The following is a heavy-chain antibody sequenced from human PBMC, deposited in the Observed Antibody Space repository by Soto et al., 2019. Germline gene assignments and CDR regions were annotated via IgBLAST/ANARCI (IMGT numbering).Heavy chain of an antibody. CDR3: AGEGKVRNYYYGMDV. CDR1: GGSFSGYY. J-gene: IGHJ6*02. V-gene: IGHV4-34*01. CDR2: INHSGST. D-gene: IGHD2-21*01. Sequence: PSETLSLTCAVYGGSFSGYYWSWIRQPPGKGLEWIGEINHSGSTNYNPSLKSRVTISVDTSKNQFSLKLSSVTAADTAVYYCAGEGKVRNYYYGMDVWGQGTTVTVSS.